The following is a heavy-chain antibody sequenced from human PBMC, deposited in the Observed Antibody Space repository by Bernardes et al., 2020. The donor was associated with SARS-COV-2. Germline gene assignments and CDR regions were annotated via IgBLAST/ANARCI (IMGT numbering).Heavy chain of an antibody. Sequence: GESLNLSCKGSGYNFNNYWIGWVRQMPGKGLEWMGVIYPGDSDTRYSPAFQGQVTMSADKSLSTAYLQWSSLKTSDTATYYCARLGNGNSYEEVLIVCFYPMDVWGQGTTVTVSS. CDR3: ARLGNGNSYEEVLIVCFYPMDV. CDR1: GYNFNNYW. D-gene: IGHD1-7*01. V-gene: IGHV5-51*01. CDR2: IYPGDSDT. J-gene: IGHJ6*02.